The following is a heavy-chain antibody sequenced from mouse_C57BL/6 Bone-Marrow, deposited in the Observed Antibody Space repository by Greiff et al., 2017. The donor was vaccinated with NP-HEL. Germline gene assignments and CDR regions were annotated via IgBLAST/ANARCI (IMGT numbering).Heavy chain of an antibody. V-gene: IGHV1-7*01. CDR1: GYTFTSYW. J-gene: IGHJ1*03. D-gene: IGHD1-1*01. Sequence: QVQLQQSGAELAKPGASVKLSCKASGYTFTSYWMHWVTQRPGQGLEWIGYINPSSGYTTYNQKFTDKATLTADKSSSAAYMKLSSLTYEVSAVYYGARRDDYVSSYWDLDVWGTGTTVTVSS. CDR2: INPSSGYT. CDR3: ARRDDYVSSYWDLDV.